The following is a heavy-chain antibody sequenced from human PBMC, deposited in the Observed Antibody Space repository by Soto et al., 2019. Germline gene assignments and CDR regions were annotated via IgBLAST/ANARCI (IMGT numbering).Heavy chain of an antibody. J-gene: IGHJ5*02. CDR3: ARGGWFDP. Sequence: SETLSLTCAVYGGSFSGYYWSWIRQPPGKGLEWIGEINHSGSTNYNPSLKSRVTISVDTSKNQFSLKLSSVTAADTAVYYCARGGWFDPWGQGTLVTVSS. CDR1: GGSFSGYY. V-gene: IGHV4-34*01. CDR2: INHSGST.